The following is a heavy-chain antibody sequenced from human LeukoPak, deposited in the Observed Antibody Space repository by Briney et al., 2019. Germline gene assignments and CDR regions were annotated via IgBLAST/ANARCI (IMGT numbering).Heavy chain of an antibody. D-gene: IGHD6-6*01. CDR2: INHSGST. J-gene: IGHJ4*02. Sequence: SETLSLTCAVYGGSLSGYYWSWIRQPPGKGLEWIGEINHSGSTNYNPSLKSRVTISVDTSKNQFSLKLSSVTAADTAVYYCARGGPYSSSRSPNFDYWGQGTLVTVSS. CDR3: ARGGPYSSSRSPNFDY. CDR1: GGSLSGYY. V-gene: IGHV4-34*01.